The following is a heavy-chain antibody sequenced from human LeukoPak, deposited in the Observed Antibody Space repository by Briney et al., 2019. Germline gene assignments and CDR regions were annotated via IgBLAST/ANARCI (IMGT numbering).Heavy chain of an antibody. J-gene: IGHJ3*02. CDR2: INPNSGGT. Sequence: ASVKVSCKASGYTFTGYYMHWVRQAPGQGLEWMGWINPNSGGTNYAQKFQGWVTMTRDTSISTAYMELSRLRSDDTAVYYCARDSKADYGDEENAFDIWGQGTMVTVSS. CDR1: GYTFTGYY. D-gene: IGHD4-17*01. CDR3: ARDSKADYGDEENAFDI. V-gene: IGHV1-2*04.